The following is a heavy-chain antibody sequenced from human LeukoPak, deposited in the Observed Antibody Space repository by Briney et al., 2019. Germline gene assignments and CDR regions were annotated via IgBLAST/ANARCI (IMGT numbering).Heavy chain of an antibody. CDR3: ARRFGDPFDY. CDR2: IYHSGST. V-gene: IGHV4-38-2*02. Sequence: SETLSLTCTVSGYSISSGYYWGWTRQPPGKGLEWIGIIYHSGSTYYNPSLKSRVTISVDTSKNQFSLNLSSVTAADTAVYYCARRFGDPFDYWGQGTLVTVSS. CDR1: GYSISSGYY. J-gene: IGHJ4*02. D-gene: IGHD3-10*01.